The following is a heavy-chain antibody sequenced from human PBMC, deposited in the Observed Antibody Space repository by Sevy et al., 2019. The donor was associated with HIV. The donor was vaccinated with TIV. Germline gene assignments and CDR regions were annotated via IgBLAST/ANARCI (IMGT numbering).Heavy chain of an antibody. V-gene: IGHV3-30*04. D-gene: IGHD3-22*01. CDR1: GFTFSSYA. CDR3: ARGWGRDSINNDCRPSYGMDV. Sequence: GGSLRLSCAASGFTFSSYAMHWVRQAPGKGLEWVAVFPYDGSNKYYADSVKGRFTITRDNSKNRLFLQMNSLRVEDTAVYYCARGWGRDSINNDCRPSYGMDVWGQGTTVTVSS. J-gene: IGHJ6*02. CDR2: FPYDGSNK.